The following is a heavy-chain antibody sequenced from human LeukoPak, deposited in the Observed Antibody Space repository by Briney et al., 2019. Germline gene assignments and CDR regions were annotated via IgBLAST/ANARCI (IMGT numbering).Heavy chain of an antibody. CDR2: IKSDGSNT. J-gene: IGHJ4*02. CDR3: ARGGYYGSGRYYFDS. CDR1: GFTFSSYW. Sequence: GGSLRLSCAASGFTFSSYWMHWVRQAPGKGLVWVSRIKSDGSNTNYADSVKGRFTISRDNAKNTLHPQMNSLRAEDTAVYYCARGGYYGSGRYYFDSWGQGTLVTVSS. D-gene: IGHD3-3*01. V-gene: IGHV3-74*01.